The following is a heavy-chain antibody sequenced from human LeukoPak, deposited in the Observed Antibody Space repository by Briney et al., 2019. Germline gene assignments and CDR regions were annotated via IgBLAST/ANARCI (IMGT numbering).Heavy chain of an antibody. Sequence: SVKVSCKASGGTFSSYAISWVRQAPGQGLEWMGAITPIFGTANYAQKFQGRVTIIADESTSTAYMELSSLRSEDTAVYYCARDVYYYDSSGFYYRGTDAFDIWGQGTMVTVSS. D-gene: IGHD3-22*01. CDR3: ARDVYYYDSSGFYYRGTDAFDI. V-gene: IGHV1-69*13. CDR1: GGTFSSYA. CDR2: ITPIFGTA. J-gene: IGHJ3*02.